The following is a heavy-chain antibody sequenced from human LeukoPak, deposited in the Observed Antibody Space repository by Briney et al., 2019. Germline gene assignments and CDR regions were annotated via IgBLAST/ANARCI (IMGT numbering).Heavy chain of an antibody. Sequence: GGSLRLSCAASGFSFSSYEMNWVRQAPGKGLEWISYISASGTLTHYADSVKGRFTISRDNSKNTLYLQMNSLRAEDTAVYYCARGDYCSGGSCYRDIYYYYMDVWGKGTTVTVSS. V-gene: IGHV3-48*03. D-gene: IGHD2-15*01. J-gene: IGHJ6*03. CDR3: ARGDYCSGGSCYRDIYYYYMDV. CDR1: GFSFSSYE. CDR2: ISASGTLT.